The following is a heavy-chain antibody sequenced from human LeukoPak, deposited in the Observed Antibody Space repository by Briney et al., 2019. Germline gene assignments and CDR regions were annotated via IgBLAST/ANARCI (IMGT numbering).Heavy chain of an antibody. CDR1: GFSFSSYA. CDR3: ARDGLTDSSGYTVIDN. J-gene: IGHJ4*02. Sequence: AGGSLRLACAASGFSFSSYAMYWVRQAPGKGLGWVAVIWSDGNNECYSDSVKGRFTISRDNSNNTLYLEMNSLRAEDTAVYYCARDGLTDSSGYTVIDNWGQGTLVTVSS. V-gene: IGHV3-33*07. CDR2: IWSDGNNE. D-gene: IGHD3-22*01.